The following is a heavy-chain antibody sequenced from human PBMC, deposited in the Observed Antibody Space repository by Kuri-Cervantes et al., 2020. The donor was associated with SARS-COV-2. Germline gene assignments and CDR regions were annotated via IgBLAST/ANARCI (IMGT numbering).Heavy chain of an antibody. CDR1: GFTFSSYA. J-gene: IGHJ3*02. Sequence: ESLKISCAASGFTFSSYAMHWVRQAPGKGLEYVSAISSNGGSTCYADSVKGRFTISRDNSKNTLYLQMGSLRAEDMAVYYCARGLRWESHAFDIWGQGTMVTVSS. V-gene: IGHV3-64*02. D-gene: IGHD4-23*01. CDR2: ISSNGGST. CDR3: ARGLRWESHAFDI.